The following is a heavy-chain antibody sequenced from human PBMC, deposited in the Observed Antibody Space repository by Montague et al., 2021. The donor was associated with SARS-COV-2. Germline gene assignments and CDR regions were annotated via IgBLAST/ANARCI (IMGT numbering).Heavy chain of an antibody. CDR2: IYSGGTT. CDR1: GFTVSSNY. J-gene: IGHJ4*02. Sequence: SLRLSCAASGFTVSSNYMTWVSQAPGKGLEWVSVIYSGGTTSYADSVKGRFTISRDNSKNTLNLQMNSLRAEDTAVYYCARGSGWFLEEHYFDYWGQGTLVTVSS. D-gene: IGHD6-19*01. CDR3: ARGSGWFLEEHYFDY. V-gene: IGHV3-53*01.